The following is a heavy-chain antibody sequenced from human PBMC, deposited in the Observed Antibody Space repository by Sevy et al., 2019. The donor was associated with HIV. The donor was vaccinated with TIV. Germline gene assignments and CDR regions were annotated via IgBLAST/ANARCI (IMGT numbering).Heavy chain of an antibody. CDR3: ASDQYYDSSGSPYFDY. D-gene: IGHD3-22*01. J-gene: IGHJ4*02. Sequence: GGSLRLSCAASGFTVSRYAMHWVRQAPGKGLEWVAVISYDGSNKYYADSVKGRFTISRDNSKNTLYLQMNSLRAEDTAVYYCASDQYYDSSGSPYFDYWGQGTLVTVSS. CDR2: ISYDGSNK. V-gene: IGHV3-30-3*01. CDR1: GFTVSRYA.